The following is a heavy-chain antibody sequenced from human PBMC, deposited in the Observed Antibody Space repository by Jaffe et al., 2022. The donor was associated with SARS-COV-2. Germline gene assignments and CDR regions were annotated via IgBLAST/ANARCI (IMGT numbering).Heavy chain of an antibody. CDR3: AKDRSDFWSGKYYYYGMDV. CDR1: GFTFSSYA. V-gene: IGHV3-23*01. J-gene: IGHJ6*02. CDR2: ISGSGGST. Sequence: EVQLLESGGGLEQPGGSLRLSCAASGFTFSSYAMSWVRQAPGKGLEWVSGISGSGGSTYYADSVKGRFTISRDNSKNTVYLQMNSLRAEDTAVYHCAKDRSDFWSGKYYYYGMDVWGQGTTVTVSS. D-gene: IGHD3-3*01.